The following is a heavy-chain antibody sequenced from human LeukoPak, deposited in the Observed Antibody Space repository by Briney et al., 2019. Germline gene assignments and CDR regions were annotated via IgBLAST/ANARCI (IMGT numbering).Heavy chain of an antibody. V-gene: IGHV4-61*01. J-gene: IGHJ3*02. CDR2: VYYSGVT. Sequence: SEXLSLTCAVSGYSISSGYYWGWIRQPPGKGLEWIGYVYYSGVTNYSPSLRSRVTISVDTSKKQFSLKLTSVTAADTAVYYCARDVPMTTRAFDIWGQGTMVTVSS. D-gene: IGHD1-1*01. CDR1: GYSISSGYY. CDR3: ARDVPMTTRAFDI.